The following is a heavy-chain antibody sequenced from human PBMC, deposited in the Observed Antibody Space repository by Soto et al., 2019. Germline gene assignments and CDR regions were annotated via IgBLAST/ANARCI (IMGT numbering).Heavy chain of an antibody. J-gene: IGHJ1*01. CDR2: ISYDGSNK. Sequence: GGSLRLSCAASGFTFSSYAMHWVRQAPGKGLEWVAVISYDGSNKYYADSVKGRFTISRDNSKNTLYLQMNSLRAEDTAVYYCTLGATGYFQHWGQGTLVTVSS. D-gene: IGHD1-26*01. CDR3: TLGATGYFQH. V-gene: IGHV3-30-3*01. CDR1: GFTFSSYA.